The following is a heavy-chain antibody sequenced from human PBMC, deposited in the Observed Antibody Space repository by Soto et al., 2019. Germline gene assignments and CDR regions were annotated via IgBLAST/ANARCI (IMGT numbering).Heavy chain of an antibody. CDR1: GFTFSTYA. CDR3: ARDRHPYSTKYYFDY. D-gene: IGHD2-2*01. Sequence: GGSLRLSCAASGFTFSTYAMNWVRQPPGKGLEWVSSISGSGAYTYYADSVQGRFTISRDNSKNTLNLQMNSLRAEDAAVYYCARDRHPYSTKYYFDYWGQGTLVTVSS. CDR2: ISGSGAYT. V-gene: IGHV3-23*01. J-gene: IGHJ4*02.